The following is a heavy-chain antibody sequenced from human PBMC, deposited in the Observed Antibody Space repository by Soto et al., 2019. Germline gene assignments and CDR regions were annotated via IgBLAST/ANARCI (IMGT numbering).Heavy chain of an antibody. J-gene: IGHJ4*02. CDR2: IYYSGST. CDR1: GGSISSYY. CDR3: ARHNYGSGSTYFDY. Sequence: PSDTLSLTRTVSGGSISSYYWSWIRQPPGKGLEWIGYIYYSGSTNYNPSLKSRVTISVDTSKNQFSLKLNSMTAADTAVYYCARHNYGSGSTYFDYWGQGTLVTVSS. D-gene: IGHD3-10*01. V-gene: IGHV4-59*08.